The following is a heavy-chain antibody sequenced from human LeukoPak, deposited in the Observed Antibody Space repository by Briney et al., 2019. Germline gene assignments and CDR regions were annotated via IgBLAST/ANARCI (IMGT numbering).Heavy chain of an antibody. CDR3: ANQWDD. CDR1: GFTFSSYG. J-gene: IGHJ4*02. D-gene: IGHD6-19*01. Sequence: GSLRLSCAASGFTFSSYGMHWVRQAPGKGLEWVAVISYDGSNKYYADSVKGRFTISRDNSKNTLYLQMNSLRAEDTAVHYCANQWDDWGQGTLVTVSS. CDR2: ISYDGSNK. V-gene: IGHV3-30*18.